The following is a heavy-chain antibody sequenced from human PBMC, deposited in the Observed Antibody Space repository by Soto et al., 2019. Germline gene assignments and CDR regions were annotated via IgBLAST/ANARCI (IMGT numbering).Heavy chain of an antibody. CDR1: GGSISSYY. D-gene: IGHD3-10*01. Sequence: SETLSLTCTVSGGSISSYYWSWIRQPPGKGLEWIGYIYYSGSTNYNPSLKSRVTISVDTSKNQFSLKLSSVTAEDTAVYYCARSLSGSYYGRFDPWGQGTLVTVSS. CDR2: IYYSGST. J-gene: IGHJ5*02. CDR3: ARSLSGSYYGRFDP. V-gene: IGHV4-59*08.